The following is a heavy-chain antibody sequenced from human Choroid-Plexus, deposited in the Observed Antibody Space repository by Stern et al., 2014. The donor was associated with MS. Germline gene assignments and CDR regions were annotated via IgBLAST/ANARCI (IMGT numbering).Heavy chain of an antibody. Sequence: VQLVQSGGGVVKPGSPLRFSCETSGFTFGSCAMHWVRQAPGKGLEWVGGVSYDGSNKYYADSVKGRFTISRDNSQNTLYMQMSSLRPEDTAVYYCAKDRQYLTYFFDHWGQGSLVTVSS. CDR2: VSYDGSNK. D-gene: IGHD2/OR15-2a*01. CDR1: GFTFGSCA. V-gene: IGHV3-30*18. CDR3: AKDRQYLTYFFDH. J-gene: IGHJ5*02.